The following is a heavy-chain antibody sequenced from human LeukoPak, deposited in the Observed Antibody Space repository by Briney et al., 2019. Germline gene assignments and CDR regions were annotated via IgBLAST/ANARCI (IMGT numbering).Heavy chain of an antibody. CDR1: GGTFSSYA. CDR3: ARAPTKYSSSWYSIDY. D-gene: IGHD6-13*01. CDR2: IIPILGIA. V-gene: IGHV1-69*04. J-gene: IGHJ4*02. Sequence: SVKVSCKASGGTFSSYAISWVRQAPGQGLEWMGRIIPILGIANYAQKFQGRVTITADKSTSTAYMELSSLRSEDTAVYYCARAPTKYSSSWYSIDYWGQGTLVTVSS.